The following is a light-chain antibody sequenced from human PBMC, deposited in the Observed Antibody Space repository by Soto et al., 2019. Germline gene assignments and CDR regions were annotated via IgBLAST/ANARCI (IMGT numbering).Light chain of an antibody. CDR1: SSDVGGYNY. J-gene: IGLJ1*01. V-gene: IGLV2-14*01. CDR2: DVS. Sequence: QSVLTQPASVSGSPGQSITISCTGTSSDVGGYNYVSWYQQHPGKAPKLMIYDVSNRPSGVSNRFSGSKSGNTASLPISGLQAEDEPDYYCSSYTNSSTYVFGTGTKLTVL. CDR3: SSYTNSSTYV.